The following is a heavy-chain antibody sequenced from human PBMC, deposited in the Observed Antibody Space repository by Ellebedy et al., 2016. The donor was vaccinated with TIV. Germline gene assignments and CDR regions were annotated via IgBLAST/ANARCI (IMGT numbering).Heavy chain of an antibody. J-gene: IGHJ4*02. Sequence: GESLKISCAASGFTFSNFGMHWVRQAPGKGLEWVAFIRYDGSNKYYADSVRGRFTIFRDNSKNTLYLQMNSLRPEDTAVYYCARDIYSYGYGAFDYWGQGTLVTVSS. CDR1: GFTFSNFG. D-gene: IGHD5-18*01. CDR2: IRYDGSNK. CDR3: ARDIYSYGYGAFDY. V-gene: IGHV3-30*02.